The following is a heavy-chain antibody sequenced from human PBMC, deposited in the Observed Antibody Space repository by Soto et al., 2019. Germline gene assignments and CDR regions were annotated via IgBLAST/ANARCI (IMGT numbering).Heavy chain of an antibody. CDR3: ARDIVVVVAATNYNWFDP. J-gene: IGHJ5*02. CDR1: GFTFSSYW. CDR2: IKQDGSEK. V-gene: IGHV3-7*01. D-gene: IGHD2-15*01. Sequence: GGSLRLSCAASGFTFSSYWMSWVRQAPGKGLEWVANIKQDGSEKYYVDSVKGRFTISRDNAKNSLYLQMNSLRAEDTAVYYCARDIVVVVAATNYNWFDPWGQGTLVTVSS.